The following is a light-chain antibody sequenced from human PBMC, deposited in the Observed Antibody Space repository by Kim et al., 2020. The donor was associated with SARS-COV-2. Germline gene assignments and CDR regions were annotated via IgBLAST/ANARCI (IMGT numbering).Light chain of an antibody. CDR2: VAS. CDR1: QGISVW. Sequence: DIQMTQSPPFVSASVGDRVTITCRASQGISVWLAWYQQKPGQAPKLLISVASHLESGVPSRFSGRGSGTEFILTISGLQPEDFATYYCQNTNNLPYTFGQGTKVDIK. CDR3: QNTNNLPYT. J-gene: IGKJ2*01. V-gene: IGKV1-12*01.